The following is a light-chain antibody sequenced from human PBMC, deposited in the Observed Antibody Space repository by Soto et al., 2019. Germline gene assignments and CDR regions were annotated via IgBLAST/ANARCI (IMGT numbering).Light chain of an antibody. CDR1: QSVSSSY. J-gene: IGKJ3*01. CDR2: GAS. Sequence: EIVLTQSPGTLSLSPGERATLSCRASQSVSSSYLAWYQQKPGQAPRLLIYGASSRATGIPDRFSGSGSGTDFHLTISRLEPEDFAMYYCQQYGTSPGLFTFGPGTKVDIK. V-gene: IGKV3-20*01. CDR3: QQYGTSPGLFT.